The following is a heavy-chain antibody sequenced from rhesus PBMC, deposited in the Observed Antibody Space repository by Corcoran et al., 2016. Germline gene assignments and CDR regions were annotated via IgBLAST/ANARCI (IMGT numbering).Heavy chain of an antibody. D-gene: IGHD1-44*02. Sequence: QVQLQGSGPGVVKPSETLSLTCAVSGYSISSGYAWSWIRQPPGKGLEWIGYIYGSSGSTNYNPSPKNRVNISKDTSKNQFSLKLSCVTAAGTAGYYWARAGAVIYGLDSWGQGVVGTVSS. CDR3: ARAGAVIYGLDS. V-gene: IGHV4-76*01. CDR1: GYSISSGYA. CDR2: IYGSSGST. J-gene: IGHJ6*01.